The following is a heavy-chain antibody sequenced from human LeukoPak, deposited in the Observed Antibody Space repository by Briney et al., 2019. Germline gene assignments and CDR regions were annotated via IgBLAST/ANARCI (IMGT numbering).Heavy chain of an antibody. CDR3: ARHVDTVGAFDI. V-gene: IGHV4-39*01. D-gene: IGHD5-18*01. Sequence: SETLSLTCTVYGGSISSSSYYWGWIRQPPGKGLEWIGSIYYSGSTYYNPSLKSRVTISVDTSKNQFSLKLSSVTAADTAVYYCARHVDTVGAFDIWGQGTMVTVSS. J-gene: IGHJ3*02. CDR2: IYYSGST. CDR1: GGSISSSSYY.